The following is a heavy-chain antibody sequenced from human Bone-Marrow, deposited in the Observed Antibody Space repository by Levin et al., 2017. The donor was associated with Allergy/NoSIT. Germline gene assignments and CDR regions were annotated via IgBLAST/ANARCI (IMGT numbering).Heavy chain of an antibody. D-gene: IGHD2-8*01. Sequence: SGPTLVKPAQTLTLTCTFSGFSLSTGGVGVGWIRQPPGKALEWLALIFWDDDKRYNSSLKNRLTVKKDTSKNQVVLTMTDMDLVDTATYYYAHRPPVGVISNWFDSWGQGILVTVSS. V-gene: IGHV2-5*02. J-gene: IGHJ5*01. CDR2: IFWDDDK. CDR1: GFSLSTGGVG. CDR3: AHRPPVGVISNWFDS.